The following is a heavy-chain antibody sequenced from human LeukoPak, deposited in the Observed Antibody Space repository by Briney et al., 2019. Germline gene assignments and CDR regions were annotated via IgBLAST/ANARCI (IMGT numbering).Heavy chain of an antibody. CDR3: AKVGDHYSSGRSYWYFDL. V-gene: IGHV3-23*01. J-gene: IGHJ2*01. Sequence: GGSLRLSCAASGFTFSSYAMSWVRQAPGKGLEWVSAISGSGGSTYYADSVKGRFTISRDNSKNTLYLQMNSLRAEDTAVYYCAKVGDHYSSGRSYWYFDLWGRGTLVTVSS. D-gene: IGHD6-25*01. CDR1: GFTFSSYA. CDR2: ISGSGGST.